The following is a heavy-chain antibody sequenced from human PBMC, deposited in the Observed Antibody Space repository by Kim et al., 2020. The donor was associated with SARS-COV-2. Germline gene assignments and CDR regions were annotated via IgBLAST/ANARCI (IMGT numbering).Heavy chain of an antibody. CDR1: GGSISSSSYY. V-gene: IGHV4-39*01. Sequence: SETLSLTCTVSGGSISSSSYYWGWIRQPPGKGLEWIGSIYYSGNIYYNPSLKSRVTISVDTSKNQFSLKLSSVTAADTAVYYCATPYYGYGGQVDYWGQGTLVTVSS. J-gene: IGHJ4*02. CDR2: IYYSGNI. CDR3: ATPYYGYGGQVDY. D-gene: IGHD3-10*01.